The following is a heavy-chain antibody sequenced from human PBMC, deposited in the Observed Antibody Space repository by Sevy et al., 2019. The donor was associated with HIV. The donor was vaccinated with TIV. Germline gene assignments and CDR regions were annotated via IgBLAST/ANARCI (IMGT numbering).Heavy chain of an antibody. CDR2: IYYSGST. CDR3: ARVKEDYYDSSGFIPTVAFDI. J-gene: IGHJ3*02. Sequence: SETLSLTCTVSGGSISSYYWSWIRQPPGKGLEWIGYIYYSGSTNYNPSLKSRVTISVDTSKNQFSLKLSSVTAAETAVYYCARVKEDYYDSSGFIPTVAFDIWGQGTMVTVSS. D-gene: IGHD3-22*01. V-gene: IGHV4-59*01. CDR1: GGSISSYY.